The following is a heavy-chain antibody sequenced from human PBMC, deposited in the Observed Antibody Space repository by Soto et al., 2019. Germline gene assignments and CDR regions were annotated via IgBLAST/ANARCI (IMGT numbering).Heavy chain of an antibody. V-gene: IGHV4-39*01. Sequence: PSESLSVTCTFSVGSVTNSSYYLGWIRQSPGKGLEWIGSVYYRGRSYSKSSVKSRVTISVDTSKNQFSLNLNSVTASDTAVYFCLSQRTTVTTQAYFDYWGPGALVTVSS. J-gene: IGHJ4*01. CDR1: VGSVTNSSYY. CDR2: VYYRGRS. CDR3: LSQRTTVTTQAYFDY. D-gene: IGHD4-4*01.